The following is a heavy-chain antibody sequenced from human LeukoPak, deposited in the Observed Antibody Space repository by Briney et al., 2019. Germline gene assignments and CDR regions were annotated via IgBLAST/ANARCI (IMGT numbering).Heavy chain of an antibody. CDR3: ARVAWLIRGGYYFDY. Sequence: SETLSLTCTVSGGSISSSSYYWGWIRQPPGKGLEWIGSIYYSGSTYYNPSLKSRVTISVDTSKNQFSLKLSSVTAAGTAVYYCARVAWLIRGGYYFDYWGQGTLVTVSS. CDR1: GGSISSSSYY. J-gene: IGHJ4*02. V-gene: IGHV4-39*07. D-gene: IGHD3-9*01. CDR2: IYYSGST.